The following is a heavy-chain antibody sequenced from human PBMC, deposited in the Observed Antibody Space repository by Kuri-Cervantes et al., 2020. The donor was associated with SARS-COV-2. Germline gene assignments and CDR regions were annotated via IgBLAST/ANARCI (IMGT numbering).Heavy chain of an antibody. D-gene: IGHD2-8*01. CDR2: IMPALGIP. V-gene: IGHV1-69*10. Sequence: SVKVSCKASGGTFSSYAISWVRQAPGQGLEWMGGIMPALGIPNYAQKFRGRVTITAETSTTTAYLDLTGLKSEDTALYYCASDGVARSRSLDFWGQGTLVTVSS. CDR3: ASDGVARSRSLDF. CDR1: GGTFSSYA. J-gene: IGHJ4*02.